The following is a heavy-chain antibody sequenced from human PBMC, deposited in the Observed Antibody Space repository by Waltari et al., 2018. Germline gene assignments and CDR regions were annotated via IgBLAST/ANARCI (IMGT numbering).Heavy chain of an antibody. CDR1: GGSISSGGYY. J-gene: IGHJ4*02. CDR3: ARERVRSLDY. D-gene: IGHD4-17*01. Sequence: QVQLQASGPGLVKPSQTLSLTCTVSGGSISSGGYYWSWIRQHPGKGLAWIGYIYYSGSTYYNPSLKSLVTISVDTSKNQFSLKLSSVTAADTAVYYCARERVRSLDYWGQGTLVTVSS. CDR2: IYYSGST. V-gene: IGHV4-31*01.